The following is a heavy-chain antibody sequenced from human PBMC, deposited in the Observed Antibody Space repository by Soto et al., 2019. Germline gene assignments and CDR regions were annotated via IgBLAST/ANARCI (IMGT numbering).Heavy chain of an antibody. V-gene: IGHV1-3*01. J-gene: IGHJ6*02. CDR1: GYTFTSYA. CDR3: ARSPGGADIVAVVPRPYGMDV. D-gene: IGHD2-15*01. CDR2: INAGNGNT. Sequence: ASVKVSCKASGYTFTSYAMHWVRQAPGQRLEWMGWINAGNGNTKYSQKFQGRVTITRDTSASTAYMELSSLRSEDTAVYYCARSPGGADIVAVVPRPYGMDVWGQGTTVTVSS.